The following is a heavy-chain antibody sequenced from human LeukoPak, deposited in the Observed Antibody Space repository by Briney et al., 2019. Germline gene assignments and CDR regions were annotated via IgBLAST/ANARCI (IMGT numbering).Heavy chain of an antibody. CDR1: GGSISSGDYY. D-gene: IGHD3-22*01. V-gene: IGHV4-30-4*01. J-gene: IGHJ4*02. Sequence: SETLSLTCTVSGGSISSGDYYWSWIRQPPGKGLEWIGYIYYSGSTYYNPSLKSRVTISVDTSKNQFSLKLSSVTAAATAVYYCARETYYYDSSGYYLRYYFDYWGQGTLVTVSS. CDR3: ARETYYYDSSGYYLRYYFDY. CDR2: IYYSGST.